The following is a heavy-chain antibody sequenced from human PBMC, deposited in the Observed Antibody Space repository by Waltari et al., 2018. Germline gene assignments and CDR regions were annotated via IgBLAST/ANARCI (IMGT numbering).Heavy chain of an antibody. D-gene: IGHD1-20*01. CDR2: IKPDGSEV. V-gene: IGHV3-7*01. Sequence: EVQLVESGGGLVQPGGSLRLSCAASGFTFSSYWMSWVRQAPGKGLEWVANIKPDGSEVYSVDSVKGRFTISRDNAKNSLYLQMNSLRAEDTAVYYCARDDGIRTVDYWGQGTLVTVSS. J-gene: IGHJ4*02. CDR1: GFTFSSYW. CDR3: ARDDGIRTVDY.